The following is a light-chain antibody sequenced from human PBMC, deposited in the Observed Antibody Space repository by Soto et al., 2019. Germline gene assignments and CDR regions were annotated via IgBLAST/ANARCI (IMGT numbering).Light chain of an antibody. V-gene: IGKV4-1*01. CDR1: QILLYSSNNKNY. CDR2: WAS. Sequence: DIVMTQSPDSLAVSLGERATINFKSSQILLYSSNNKNYLAWYQHKPGQSPKMLIYWASFRESGVPDRFSGSGSGTDFTLTISSLQSEDVAVYYCQQYYTNSWSFGQGTKVDIK. CDR3: QQYYTNSWS. J-gene: IGKJ1*01.